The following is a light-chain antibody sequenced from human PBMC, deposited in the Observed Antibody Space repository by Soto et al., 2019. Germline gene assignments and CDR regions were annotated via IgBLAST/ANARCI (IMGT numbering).Light chain of an antibody. CDR1: SSDVGGYNF. CDR2: DVS. J-gene: IGLJ2*01. CDR3: SSYTTTTSLVV. V-gene: IGLV2-14*03. Sequence: QSVLTQPASVSGSPGQSITISCSGTSSDVGGYNFVSWYQVHPGKAPRLILYDVSSRPSGVSYRFSGSKSANTASLNISRLQAGDEAVYYCSSYTTTTSLVVFGGGTKLTVL.